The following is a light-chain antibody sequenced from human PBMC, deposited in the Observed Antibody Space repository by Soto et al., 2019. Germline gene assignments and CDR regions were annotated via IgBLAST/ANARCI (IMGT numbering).Light chain of an antibody. V-gene: IGKV2-28*01. J-gene: IGKJ2*01. CDR1: QSLLHSNGYNY. CDR2: LGS. CDR3: MQALQTPYT. Sequence: DIVMTQSPLSLPVTPGEPASISCRSSQSLLHSNGYNYLDWYLQKPGQSPQLLIYLGSNRASGVPDRFSGSGSGTDFTLKISRVEAEEVGVYYCMQALQTPYTFGRGTKLEIK.